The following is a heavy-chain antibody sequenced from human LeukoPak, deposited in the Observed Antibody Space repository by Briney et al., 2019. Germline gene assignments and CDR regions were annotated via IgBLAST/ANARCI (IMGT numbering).Heavy chain of an antibody. CDR2: INPNSGGT. V-gene: IGHV1-2*02. CDR1: GYTFTGYH. Sequence: GASVKVSCKASGYTFTGYHMHWVRQAPGQGLEWMGWINPNSGGTNYAQKFQGRVTMTRDTSISTAYMELSRLRSDDTAVYYCARDPYDFWSGYYVASDYWGQGTLVTVPS. J-gene: IGHJ4*02. D-gene: IGHD3-3*01. CDR3: ARDPYDFWSGYYVASDY.